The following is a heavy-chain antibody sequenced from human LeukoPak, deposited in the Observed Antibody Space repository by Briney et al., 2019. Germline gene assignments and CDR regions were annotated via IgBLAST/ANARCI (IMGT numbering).Heavy chain of an antibody. V-gene: IGHV4-59*12. D-gene: IGHD6-13*01. CDR2: IYHSGST. CDR3: ARRRIAAAGTGATIDY. Sequence: SETLSLTCTVSGGSISSYYWSWIRQPPGKGLEWIGEIYHSGSTNYNPSLKSRVTISVDKSKNQFSLKLSSVTAADTAVYYCARRRIAAAGTGATIDYWGQGTLVTVSS. CDR1: GGSISSYY. J-gene: IGHJ4*02.